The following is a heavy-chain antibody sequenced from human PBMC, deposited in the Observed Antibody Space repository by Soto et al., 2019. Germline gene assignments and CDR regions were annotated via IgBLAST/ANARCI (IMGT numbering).Heavy chain of an antibody. CDR2: IPQDGVDG. CDR3: ARDHLILPAHDFFYGSDV. Sequence: LRLSCEVSGFTFSMYSMSWVRQSPGKGLEWVAKIPQDGVDGHYADSVKGRFIISRDNGKNSLHLQLNNPRAEDTAVYYCARDHLILPAHDFFYGSDVWGRGATVTVS. J-gene: IGHJ6*02. V-gene: IGHV3-7*03. D-gene: IGHD2-21*02. CDR1: GFTFSMYS.